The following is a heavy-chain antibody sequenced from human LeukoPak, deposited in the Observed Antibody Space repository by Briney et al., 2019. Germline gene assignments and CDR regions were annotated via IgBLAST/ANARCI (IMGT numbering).Heavy chain of an antibody. CDR2: FDPEDGDT. J-gene: IGHJ1*01. CDR3: ATDRVVGATVRYFQH. D-gene: IGHD1-26*01. Sequence: ASVKVSCKVSGYTLTELSMHWVRQAPGKGLEWMGGFDPEDGDTIYAQKFQGRVTMTEDTSTDTAYMELSSLRSEDTAVYYCATDRVVGATVRYFQHWGQGTLVTVSS. CDR1: GYTLTELS. V-gene: IGHV1-24*01.